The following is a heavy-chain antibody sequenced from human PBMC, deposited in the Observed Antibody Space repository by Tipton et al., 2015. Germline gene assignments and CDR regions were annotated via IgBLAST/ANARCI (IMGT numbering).Heavy chain of an antibody. CDR3: AFQDYDSLTRDYQTVDY. J-gene: IGHJ4*02. CDR1: AYSISSDYY. V-gene: IGHV4-38-2*01. Sequence: TLSLTCAVSAYSISSDYYWGWIRQPPGKGLEWIGSISHSGNTYYNASLKSRVTMSRDTSKNQFSLKLTSVTAADTAVYYCAFQDYDSLTRDYQTVDYWGQGTLVTVSS. D-gene: IGHD3-9*01. CDR2: ISHSGNT.